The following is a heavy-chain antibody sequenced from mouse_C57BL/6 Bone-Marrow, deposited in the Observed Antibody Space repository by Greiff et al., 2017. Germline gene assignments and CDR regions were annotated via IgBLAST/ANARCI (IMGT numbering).Heavy chain of an antibody. Sequence: EVHLVESGGGLVQPGGSLSLSCAASGFTFTDYYMSWVRQPPGKALEWLGFIRNKANGYTTEYSASVKGRFTISRDNSQSILYLQMNALRAEDSATYYCARWDYDDAYWGQGTLVTVSA. CDR2: IRNKANGYTT. J-gene: IGHJ3*01. V-gene: IGHV7-3*01. CDR3: ARWDYDDAY. CDR1: GFTFTDYY. D-gene: IGHD2-4*01.